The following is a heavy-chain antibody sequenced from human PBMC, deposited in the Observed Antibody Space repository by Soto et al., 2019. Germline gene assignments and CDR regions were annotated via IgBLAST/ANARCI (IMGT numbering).Heavy chain of an antibody. CDR1: GYTFTSYG. D-gene: IGHD3-22*01. CDR3: ARVNTMIVVVTHAFDI. CDR2: ISAYNGNT. J-gene: IGHJ3*02. Sequence: ASVKLSCKASGYTFTSYGISCVRQAPGQGLEWMGWISAYNGNTNYAQKLQGRVTMTTDTSTSTAYMELRSLRSDDTAVYYCARVNTMIVVVTHAFDIWGQGTMVTVSS. V-gene: IGHV1-18*04.